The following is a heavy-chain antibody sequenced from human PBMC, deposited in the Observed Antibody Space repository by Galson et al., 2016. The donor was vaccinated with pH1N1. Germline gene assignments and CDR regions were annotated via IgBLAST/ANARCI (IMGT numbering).Heavy chain of an antibody. CDR3: ARSRDFSFDY. CDR2: ISKDGNNV. V-gene: IGHV3-30*04. D-gene: IGHD4-11*01. CDR1: GFTLSCCA. J-gene: IGHJ4*02. Sequence: SLRLSCAASGFTLSCCAMHWVRQAPGKGLECMALISKDGNNVYYADSVKGRVTISRDSSKNTLYLQMNSLRTEDTAIYYCARSRDFSFDYWGQGALVTVAS.